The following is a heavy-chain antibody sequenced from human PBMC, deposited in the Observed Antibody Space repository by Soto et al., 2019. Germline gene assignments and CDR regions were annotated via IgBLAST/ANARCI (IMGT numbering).Heavy chain of an antibody. D-gene: IGHD5-12*01. CDR3: AADKAEEMATTSRDY. V-gene: IGHV1-58*02. Sequence: GTSVKATSKDRRFGYTCNYMHSLRQSHGKGLEWMGWINLNTGNTNYAQKFQERGPITRDMSTRTAYMELSSLRAEDTAVYYFAADKAEEMATTSRDYWGKGLLVTVSS. J-gene: IGHJ4*02. CDR2: INLNTGNT. CDR1: RFGYTCNY.